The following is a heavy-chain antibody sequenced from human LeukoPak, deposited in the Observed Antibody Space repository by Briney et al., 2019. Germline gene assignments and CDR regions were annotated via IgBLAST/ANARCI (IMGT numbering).Heavy chain of an antibody. V-gene: IGHV3-48*03. Sequence: PGGSLRLSCAASGFDFSNYDMTWVRQAPGKGLEWVSYISGSGGTIYYADSVKGRFTISRDNAKNSLYLQMNSLRAEDTAFYYCARRGYNYGYSDYWGQGTLVTVSS. CDR1: GFDFSNYD. D-gene: IGHD5-18*01. CDR2: ISGSGGTI. CDR3: ARRGYNYGYSDY. J-gene: IGHJ4*02.